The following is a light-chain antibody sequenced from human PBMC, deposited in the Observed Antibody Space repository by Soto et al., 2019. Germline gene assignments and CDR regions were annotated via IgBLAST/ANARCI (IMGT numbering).Light chain of an antibody. CDR1: QSVSSY. V-gene: IGKV3-11*01. CDR2: DVS. J-gene: IGKJ5*01. CDR3: QQGNNHTFS. Sequence: IYFTQSPGTLSMSPRERATLSCRASQSVSSYLAWYQQKPGQAPRLLIYDVSIRATGVPARFSGTGSETDFTLTISLLHSEYSAVYGFQQGNNHTFSFGQGTRVEIK.